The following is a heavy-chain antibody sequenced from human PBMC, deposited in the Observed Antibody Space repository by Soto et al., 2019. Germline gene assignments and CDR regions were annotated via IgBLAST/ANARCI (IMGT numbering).Heavy chain of an antibody. CDR2: ISYDGSNK. J-gene: IGHJ3*02. V-gene: IGHV3-30-3*01. CDR1: GFTFSSYA. D-gene: IGHD2-15*01. CDR3: ARDSGYCSGGSCYWDAFDI. Sequence: PGGSLRLSCAASGFTFSSYAMHWVRQAPGKGLEWVAVISYDGSNKYYADSVKGRFTISRDNSKNTLYLQMNSLRAEDTAVYYCARDSGYCSGGSCYWDAFDIWGQGTMVTVSS.